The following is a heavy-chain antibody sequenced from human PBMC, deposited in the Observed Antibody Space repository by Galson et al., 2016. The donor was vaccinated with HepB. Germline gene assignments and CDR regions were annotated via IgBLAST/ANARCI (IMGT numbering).Heavy chain of an antibody. J-gene: IGHJ4*02. CDR3: ARDRYFGSGPRFDH. CDR2: ISGHNGDT. CDR1: GYIFDTSG. D-gene: IGHD3-10*01. Sequence: SVKVSCKASGYIFDTSGISWVRQAPGQGPDWLGWISGHNGDTNYAQNFQGRVTMTTDSSTGTAYMHMRSLRTDDTAVYYCARDRYFGSGPRFDHWGQGTVVSASS. V-gene: IGHV1-18*01.